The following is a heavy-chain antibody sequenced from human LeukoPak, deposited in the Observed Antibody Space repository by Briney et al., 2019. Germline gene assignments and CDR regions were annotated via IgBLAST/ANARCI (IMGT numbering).Heavy chain of an antibody. CDR1: GGSISSSSYY. D-gene: IGHD3-10*01. CDR2: IYYSGST. CDR3: ARHLGSGGLGAFDI. Sequence: SSETLSLTCTVSGGSISSSSYYWGWIRQPPGTGLEWIGSIYYSGSTYYNPSLKSRVTISVDTSKNQFSLKLSSVTAADTAVYYCARHLGSGGLGAFDIWGQGTMVTVSS. V-gene: IGHV4-39*01. J-gene: IGHJ3*02.